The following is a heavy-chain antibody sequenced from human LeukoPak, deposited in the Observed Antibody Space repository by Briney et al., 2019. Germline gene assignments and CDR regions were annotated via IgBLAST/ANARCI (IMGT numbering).Heavy chain of an antibody. CDR2: ISGAGTTR. V-gene: IGHV3-23*01. CDR3: ANGRIGGGGSHTDF. CDR1: GFTFSSYE. D-gene: IGHD2-21*01. Sequence: GGSLRLSCAASGFTFSSYEMNWVRQAPGKGLEWVSGISGAGTTRYYAESVKGRFTISRDNSKNTLYLQMNSLRAEDTAVYYCANGRIGGGGSHTDFWGQGTLVTVSS. J-gene: IGHJ4*02.